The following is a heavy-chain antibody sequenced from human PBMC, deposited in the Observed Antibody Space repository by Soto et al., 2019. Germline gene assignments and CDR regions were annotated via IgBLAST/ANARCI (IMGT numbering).Heavy chain of an antibody. CDR2: IYSGGST. Sequence: PGGSLRLSCAASGFTVNNNYMSWVRQAPGKGLEWVSVIYSGGSTYYADSVMGRFTISRDNSKTTVHLQMNSLRAEDTAVYYCARASYYYDSRGYYYRYYFDYWGQGALVTVSS. D-gene: IGHD3-22*01. V-gene: IGHV3-66*01. CDR3: ARASYYYDSRGYYYRYYFDY. J-gene: IGHJ4*02. CDR1: GFTVNNNY.